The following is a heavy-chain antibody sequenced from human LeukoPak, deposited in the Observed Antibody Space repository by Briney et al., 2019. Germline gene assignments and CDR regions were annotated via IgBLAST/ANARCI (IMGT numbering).Heavy chain of an antibody. CDR1: GFTFSSYW. V-gene: IGHV3-74*01. D-gene: IGHD5-12*01. CDR3: ARGEYSGYGDY. Sequence: GGSLRLSCAASGFTFSSYWMHWVRQAPGKGLVWVSRINSDGSSTSYADSVKGRFTISRDNTKNTLYLQMNSLRAEDTAVYYCARGEYSGYGDYWGQGTLVTVSS. J-gene: IGHJ4*02. CDR2: INSDGSST.